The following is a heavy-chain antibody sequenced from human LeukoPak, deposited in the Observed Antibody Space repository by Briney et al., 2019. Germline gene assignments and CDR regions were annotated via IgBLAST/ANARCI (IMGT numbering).Heavy chain of an antibody. J-gene: IGHJ4*02. CDR1: GNTLTDSS. V-gene: IGHV1-24*01. CDR3: ATSSLDDYIWGTYRHPLEF. D-gene: IGHD3-16*02. CDR2: FEPEDGET. Sequence: ASVKVPCKVSGNTLTDSSMHWVRQAPGKGLEWMGGFEPEDGETVYAQKFQGRVIMTEDTSTDTGYMELSSLRSEDTAVYYCATSSLDDYIWGTYRHPLEFWGQGTLVTVSS.